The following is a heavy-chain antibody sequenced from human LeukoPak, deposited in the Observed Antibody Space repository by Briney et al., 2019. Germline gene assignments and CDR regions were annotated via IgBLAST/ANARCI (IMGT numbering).Heavy chain of an antibody. CDR3: VRDGPFGSGTFGY. V-gene: IGHV3-7*01. J-gene: IGHJ4*02. D-gene: IGHD3-10*01. Sequence: GGSLRLSCVASGFSFSRGWMSWVRQAPGKRLEWVANIKVDGSEKHYLDSVEGRFIISRDNAKNSLHLQMNNLRAEDTAEYYCVRDGPFGSGTFGYWGQGTLVSVSS. CDR2: IKVDGSEK. CDR1: GFSFSRGW.